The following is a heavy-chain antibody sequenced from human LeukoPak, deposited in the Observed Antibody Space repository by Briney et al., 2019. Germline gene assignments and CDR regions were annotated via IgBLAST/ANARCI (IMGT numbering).Heavy chain of an antibody. V-gene: IGHV3-49*03. CDR3: TSEYDFWSGYYGDFDY. CDR1: GFTFDDYA. J-gene: IGHJ4*02. CDR2: IRSKAFGGTP. Sequence: GGSLRLSCSASGFTFDDYAVSWFRQAPGKGLEWVGFIRSKAFGGTPEYAASVKGRFTISRDDSKSIAYLQMNSLKTEDTAVYYCTSEYDFWSGYYGDFDYWGQGTLVTVSS. D-gene: IGHD3-3*01.